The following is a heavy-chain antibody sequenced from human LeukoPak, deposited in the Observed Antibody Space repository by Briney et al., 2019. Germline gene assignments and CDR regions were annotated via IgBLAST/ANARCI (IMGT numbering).Heavy chain of an antibody. V-gene: IGHV4-4*02. CDR1: GGSTNDRDW. Sequence: SETLSLTCDVSGGSTNDRDWWTWVRQPPEKGLEWLGEIQTTGRTNSNPSLRSRVTMSINKARKQVFLNLNSVTAADTAVYYCASADIGWNPAHYWGQGTLVIVSS. CDR2: IQTTGRT. J-gene: IGHJ4*02. D-gene: IGHD2-15*01. CDR3: ASADIGWNPAHY.